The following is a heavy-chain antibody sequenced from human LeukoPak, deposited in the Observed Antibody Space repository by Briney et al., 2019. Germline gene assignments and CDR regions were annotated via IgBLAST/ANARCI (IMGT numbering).Heavy chain of an antibody. CDR3: ARGVAGTL. CDR2: ISSSSRYI. J-gene: IGHJ4*02. V-gene: IGHV3-21*01. CDR1: GFTFSSYS. D-gene: IGHD6-19*01. Sequence: GGSLRLSCAASGFTFSSYSMNWVRQAPGKGLEWVSSISSSSRYIYYADSVKGRFTISRENAKNSLYLQMNSLRAEDTAVYYCARGVAGTLGGQGTLVTVSS.